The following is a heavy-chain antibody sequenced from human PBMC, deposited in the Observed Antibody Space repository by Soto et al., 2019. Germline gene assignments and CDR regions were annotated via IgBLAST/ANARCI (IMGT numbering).Heavy chain of an antibody. CDR1: GFTFSNYW. CDR3: ARDVVYVMDV. V-gene: IGHV3-74*01. J-gene: IGHJ6*02. D-gene: IGHD2-15*01. CDR2: INGDGSST. Sequence: GGSLRLSCAASGFTFSNYWVHWVRQVPGKGLVWVSRINGDGSSTSYADSVKGRFTISRDNAKNTLYLQMNSLRAEDTAVYYCARDVVYVMDVWGQGTTVTVSS.